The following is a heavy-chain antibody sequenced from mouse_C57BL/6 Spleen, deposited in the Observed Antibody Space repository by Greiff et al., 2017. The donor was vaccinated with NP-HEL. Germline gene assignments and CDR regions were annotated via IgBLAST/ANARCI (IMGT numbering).Heavy chain of an antibody. CDR1: GYTFTSYW. CDR3: ATGGYFDY. J-gene: IGHJ2*01. Sequence: QVQLQQPGAELVMPGASVKLSCKASGYTFTSYWMHWVKQRPGQGLEWTGEIDPSDSYTNYNQKFKGKSTLTVDKSSSTAYMQLSSLTSEDSAVYYCATGGYFDYWGQGTTLTVSS. D-gene: IGHD1-1*02. CDR2: IDPSDSYT. V-gene: IGHV1-69*01.